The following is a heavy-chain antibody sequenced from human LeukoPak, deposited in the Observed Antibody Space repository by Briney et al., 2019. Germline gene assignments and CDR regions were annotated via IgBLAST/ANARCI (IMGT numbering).Heavy chain of an antibody. CDR3: VRVRSSSWYFDL. CDR1: GFTVGSNY. V-gene: IGHV3-66*02. CDR2: LFGSGRT. Sequence: GGSLRLSCAASGFTVGSNYMNWVRQAPGKGLEWVSILFGSGRTYYADSAKGRFTISRDNSKNTLFLQMNNMRTEDTAIYYCVRVRSSSWYFDLWGQGTLVTVSS. D-gene: IGHD6-13*01. J-gene: IGHJ4*02.